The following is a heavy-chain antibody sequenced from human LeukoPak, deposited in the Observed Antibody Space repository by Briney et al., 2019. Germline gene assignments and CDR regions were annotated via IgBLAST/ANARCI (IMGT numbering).Heavy chain of an antibody. Sequence: SETLSLTCTVSGGSISSYYWSWIRQPQGKGLEWIGYIYYSGSTNYNPSLKSRVTISVDTSKNQFSLKLSSVTAADTAVYYCARAKPSGWFDYWGQGTLVTVSS. CDR2: IYYSGST. J-gene: IGHJ4*02. D-gene: IGHD6-19*01. V-gene: IGHV4-59*01. CDR1: GGSISSYY. CDR3: ARAKPSGWFDY.